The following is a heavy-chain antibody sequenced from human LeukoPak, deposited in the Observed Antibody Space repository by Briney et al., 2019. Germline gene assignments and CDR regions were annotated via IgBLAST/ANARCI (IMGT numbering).Heavy chain of an antibody. V-gene: IGHV3-23*01. J-gene: IGHJ4*02. Sequence: GGSLRLSCAASGFTFSTYAMSWVRQAPGKGLEWVSAISGSGGNTFSADSVKGRFTISRDNSKNTLFLQMNSLRAEDTAIYYCAKDHPSGYYFDYWGQGTLVTVSS. D-gene: IGHD1-14*01. CDR3: AKDHPSGYYFDY. CDR1: GFTFSTYA. CDR2: ISGSGGNT.